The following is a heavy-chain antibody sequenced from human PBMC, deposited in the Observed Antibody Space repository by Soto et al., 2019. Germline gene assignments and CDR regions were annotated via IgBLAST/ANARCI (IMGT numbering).Heavy chain of an antibody. Sequence: SQTLSLTCAISGDSVSSNSAAWNWIRQSPSRGLEWLGRTYYRSKWYNDYAVSAKSRITINPDTSKNQFSLQLNSVTPEDTAVYYCAREGDWSRAGDWFDPWGQGTLVTVSS. CDR3: AREGDWSRAGDWFDP. V-gene: IGHV6-1*01. CDR2: TYYRSKWYN. CDR1: GDSVSSNSAA. J-gene: IGHJ5*02. D-gene: IGHD3-3*01.